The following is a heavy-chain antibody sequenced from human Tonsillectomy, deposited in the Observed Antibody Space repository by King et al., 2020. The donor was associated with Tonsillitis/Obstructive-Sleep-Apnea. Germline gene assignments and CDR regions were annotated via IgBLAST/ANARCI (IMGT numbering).Heavy chain of an antibody. Sequence: GQLVKSGAEVKKPGSSVKVSCKASGGTFSSYAISWVRQAPGQGLEWMGGISPIFGTANYAQKFQGRVTITADESTSTAYMELSSLRSEDTAVYYCAAGGNCGGDCYLVYWGQGPLVTFSS. V-gene: IGHV1-69*12. J-gene: IGHJ4*02. CDR1: GGTFSSYA. CDR3: AAGGNCGGDCYLVY. D-gene: IGHD2-21*01. CDR2: ISPIFGTA.